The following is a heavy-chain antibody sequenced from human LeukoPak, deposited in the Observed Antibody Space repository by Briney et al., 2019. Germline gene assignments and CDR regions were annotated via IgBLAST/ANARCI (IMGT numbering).Heavy chain of an antibody. CDR2: ISGSGGST. J-gene: IGHJ4*02. CDR1: GFTFSSYA. D-gene: IGHD3-10*01. Sequence: GGSLRLSCAASGFTFSSYAMSWVRQAPGKGLEWVSAISGSGGSTYYADSVKGRFTISRDNAKTSLYLQMNSLRVEDTAVYYCAKVAKYCYGSETYYFFEHWGQGTPVTASS. V-gene: IGHV3-23*01. CDR3: AKVAKYCYGSETYYFFEH.